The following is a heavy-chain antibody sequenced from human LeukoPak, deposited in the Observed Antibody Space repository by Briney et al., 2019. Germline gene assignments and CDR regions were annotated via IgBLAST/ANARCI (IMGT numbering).Heavy chain of an antibody. CDR1: GGTFSSYA. CDR2: IIPIFGTT. J-gene: IGHJ5*02. V-gene: IGHV1-69*06. Sequence: GASVKVSCKASGGTFSSYAISWVRQAPGQGLEWMGGIIPIFGTTNYAQKFQDRVTITADKSTSTAYMELSSLRSEDTAVYYCARVFPQYSSGTRSWFDPWGQGTLVTVSS. D-gene: IGHD6-19*01. CDR3: ARVFPQYSSGTRSWFDP.